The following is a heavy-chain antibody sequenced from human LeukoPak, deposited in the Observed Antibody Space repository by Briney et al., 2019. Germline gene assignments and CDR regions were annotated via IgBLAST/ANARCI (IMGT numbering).Heavy chain of an antibody. D-gene: IGHD3-16*01. CDR1: GGSISSYY. CDR2: IHYSGRA. CDR3: VRFGVNYDMDV. J-gene: IGHJ6*02. V-gene: IGHV4-59*01. Sequence: SETLSLTCTVSGGSISSYYWSWIRQPPGKGLEWIGQIHYSGRADYNPSLKSRITMSVDTSRNQISLKLSSVTAADTAIYYCVRFGVNYDMDVWGQGTTVTVFS.